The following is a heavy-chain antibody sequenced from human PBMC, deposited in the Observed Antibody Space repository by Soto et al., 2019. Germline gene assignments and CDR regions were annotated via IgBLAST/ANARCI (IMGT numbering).Heavy chain of an antibody. CDR1: GFTFSDYP. CDR3: ARETPSFDS. D-gene: IGHD2-15*01. Sequence: GGSLRLSCAASGFTFSDYPMNWVRQAPGKGLEWVSSIRTISSAIYFADSVRGRFTISRDNARNSLYLQMTSLRDEDTAVYYCARETPSFDSWGQGTQVTSPQ. J-gene: IGHJ4*02. V-gene: IGHV3-48*02. CDR2: IRTISSAI.